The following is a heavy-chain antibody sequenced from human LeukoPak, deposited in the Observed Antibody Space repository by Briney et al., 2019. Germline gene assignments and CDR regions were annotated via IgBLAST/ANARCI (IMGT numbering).Heavy chain of an antibody. J-gene: IGHJ4*02. D-gene: IGHD6-13*01. CDR3: ARDAPGISASGTGG. CDR2: IYSGGTT. Sequence: PGGSLRLSCAVSGLTARNILMEWARQAPGKGLEWVSLIYSGGTTKYADSVKGRFTISRDNSKNTLYLQMNSLRVEDTAMYYCARDAPGISASGTGGWGQGTLVTVSS. V-gene: IGHV3-53*01. CDR1: GLTARNIL.